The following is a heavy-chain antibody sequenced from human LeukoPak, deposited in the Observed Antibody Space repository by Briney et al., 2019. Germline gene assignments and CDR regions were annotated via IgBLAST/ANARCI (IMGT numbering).Heavy chain of an antibody. D-gene: IGHD3-16*02. CDR1: GGSINSYY. CDR3: ARYRSAAAVHDAFDI. CDR2: IYTSGST. V-gene: IGHV4-4*07. Sequence: SETLSLTCTVSGGSINSYYWSWIRQPAEKGLEWSARIYTSGSTNYNPSLKSRVTMSIDTSKNQFSLKLNSVTAADTAVYYCARYRSAAAVHDAFDIWGQGTMVTVSS. J-gene: IGHJ3*02.